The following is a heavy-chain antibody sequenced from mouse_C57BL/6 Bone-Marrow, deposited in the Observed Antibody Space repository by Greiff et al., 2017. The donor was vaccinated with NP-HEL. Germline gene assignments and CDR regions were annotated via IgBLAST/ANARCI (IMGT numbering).Heavy chain of an antibody. V-gene: IGHV1-82*01. D-gene: IGHD2-12*01. J-gene: IGHJ3*01. CDR2: IYPGDGDT. CDR1: GYAFSSSW. Sequence: QVQLQQSGPELVKPGASVKISCKASGYAFSSSWMNWVKQRPGKGLEWIGRIYPGDGDTNYNGKFKGKATLTADKSSSTAYMQLSSLTSEDSEDYVCARATYSYYSEAWFADWGQGTLVTVSA. CDR3: ARATYSYYSEAWFAD.